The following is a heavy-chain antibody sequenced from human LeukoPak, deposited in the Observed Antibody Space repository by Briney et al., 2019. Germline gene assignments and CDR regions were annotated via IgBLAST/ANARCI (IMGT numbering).Heavy chain of an antibody. CDR2: ISSSSSYI. CDR1: GFTFSSYS. Sequence: GGSLRLSCAASGFTFSSYSMNCVRQAPGKGLECVSSISSSSSYIYYADSVKVRFTISRDNAKNSLYMHMNTLRAEDKAVYYCARDGTRYYDSSGYYSPYFDYWGQGTLVTVSS. J-gene: IGHJ4*02. CDR3: ARDGTRYYDSSGYYSPYFDY. D-gene: IGHD3-22*01. V-gene: IGHV3-21*01.